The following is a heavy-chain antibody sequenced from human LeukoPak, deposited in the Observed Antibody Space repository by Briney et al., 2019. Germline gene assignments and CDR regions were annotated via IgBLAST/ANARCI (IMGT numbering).Heavy chain of an antibody. J-gene: IGHJ4*02. Sequence: SETLSLTCTVSGGSISSYYWSWIRQPPGKGLEWIGYIYYSGSTNYNPSLKSRVTISVDTSKNQFSLKLSAVTAADTAVYYCARDTPRGGFDYWGQGTLVTVSS. CDR1: GGSISSYY. V-gene: IGHV4-59*01. CDR3: ARDTPRGGFDY. CDR2: IYYSGST.